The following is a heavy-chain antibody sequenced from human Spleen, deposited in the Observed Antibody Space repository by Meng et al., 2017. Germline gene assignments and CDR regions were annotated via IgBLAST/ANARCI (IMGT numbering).Heavy chain of an antibody. CDR3: AKAGYSYGSYFDY. V-gene: IGHV3-9*03. CDR2: ISWNSGSI. J-gene: IGHJ4*02. CDR1: GFTFDDYA. Sequence: GGSLRLSCAASGFTFDDYAMHWVRQAPGKGLEWVSGISWNSGSIGYADSVKGRFTISRDNAKNSLYLQMNSLRAEDMALYYCAKAGYSYGSYFDYWGQGTLVTVSS. D-gene: IGHD5-18*01.